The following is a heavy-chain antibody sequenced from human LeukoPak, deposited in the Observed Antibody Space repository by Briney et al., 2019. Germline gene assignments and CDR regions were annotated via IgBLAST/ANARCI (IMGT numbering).Heavy chain of an antibody. J-gene: IGHJ5*02. Sequence: GGSLRLSCAASGFTFSSHAMSWVRQAPGKGLEWVSAISGSGGSTYYADSVKGRFTISRDNSKNTLYLQMNSLRAEDTAVYYCAKDADSSGWFNWFDPWGQGTLVTVSS. CDR3: AKDADSSGWFNWFDP. V-gene: IGHV3-23*01. D-gene: IGHD6-19*01. CDR1: GFTFSSHA. CDR2: ISGSGGST.